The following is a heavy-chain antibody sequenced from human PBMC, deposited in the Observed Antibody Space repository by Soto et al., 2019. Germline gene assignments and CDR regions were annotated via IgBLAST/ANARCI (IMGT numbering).Heavy chain of an antibody. V-gene: IGHV3-23*01. CDR3: ARDRSSWYDHPPDF. J-gene: IGHJ4*02. D-gene: IGHD6-13*01. Sequence: GGSLRLSCAASGFIFKDFAMSWVRQAPGKGLEWVSTITTSDDITYSADSVRGRFTISRDNSANTVFLQMNGLRGDDTAVYYCARDRSSWYDHPPDFWGQGTLVTVSS. CDR1: GFIFKDFA. CDR2: ITTSDDIT.